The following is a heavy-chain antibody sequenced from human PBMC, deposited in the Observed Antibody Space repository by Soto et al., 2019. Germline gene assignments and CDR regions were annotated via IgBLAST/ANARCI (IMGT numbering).Heavy chain of an antibody. J-gene: IGHJ6*03. Sequence: PVAAQKISGAGSGYSLSSYCMGWVRSMPGKGLEWMGIIYPGDSDTRYSPSFQGQVTISADKSISTAYLQWSSLKASDTAMYYCALCSSTSEDYYYYMDVWGKGTTVTVSS. V-gene: IGHV5-51*01. CDR3: ALCSSTSEDYYYYMDV. D-gene: IGHD2-2*01. CDR1: GYSLSSYC. CDR2: IYPGDSDT.